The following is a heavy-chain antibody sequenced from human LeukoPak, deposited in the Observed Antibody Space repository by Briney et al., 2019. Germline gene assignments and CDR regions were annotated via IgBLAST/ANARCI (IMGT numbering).Heavy chain of an antibody. J-gene: IGHJ4*02. V-gene: IGHV3-23*01. CDR2: ITDDGYNT. CDR1: GFTFSAFA. CDR3: AKDLSYTSGASDH. D-gene: IGHD6-19*01. Sequence: GGSLRLSCAASGFTFSAFAMTWVRQAPGKGLEWVSTITDDGYNTYSADSVKGRITFSRDNSKNTLSLQLRSLRAEDTAVYYCAKDLSYTSGASDHWGQGTLDTVSS.